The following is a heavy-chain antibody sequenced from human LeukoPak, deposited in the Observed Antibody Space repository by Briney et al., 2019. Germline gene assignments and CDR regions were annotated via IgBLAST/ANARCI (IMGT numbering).Heavy chain of an antibody. CDR2: ISDSGRST. CDR3: AKQYGSSGWYGAPWDY. Sequence: GGSLRLSCAASGFSFNNYAMNWVRQAPGKGLEWVSSISDSGRSTYYADSVKARFTISRDNSRNTLYLQMNSLRAEDTAVYYCAKQYGSSGWYGAPWDYWGQGTLVTVSS. D-gene: IGHD6-19*01. J-gene: IGHJ4*02. CDR1: GFSFNNYA. V-gene: IGHV3-23*01.